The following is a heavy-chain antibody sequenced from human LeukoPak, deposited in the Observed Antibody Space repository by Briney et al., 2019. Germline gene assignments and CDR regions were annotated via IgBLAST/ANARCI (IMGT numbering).Heavy chain of an antibody. D-gene: IGHD6-13*01. V-gene: IGHV3-30-3*01. CDR2: ISYDGSNK. CDR3: AREEKAAAVDY. J-gene: IGHJ4*02. Sequence: GGSLRLSCAASGFTFSSYAMHWVRRAPGKGLEWVAVISYDGSNKYYADSVKGRFTISRDNSKNTLYLQMNSLRAEDTAVYYCAREEKAAAVDYWGQGTLVTVSS. CDR1: GFTFSSYA.